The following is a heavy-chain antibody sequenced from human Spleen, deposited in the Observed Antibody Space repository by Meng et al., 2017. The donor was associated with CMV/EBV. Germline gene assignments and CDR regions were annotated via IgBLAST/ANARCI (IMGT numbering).Heavy chain of an antibody. CDR3: AAGTTGYCSSTSCYGFHY. CDR1: GFTFSSYS. J-gene: IGHJ4*02. V-gene: IGHV3-21*01. Sequence: GGSLRLSCAASGFTFSSYSMNWVRQAPGKGLEWVSSISSSSSYIYYADSVKGRFTISRDNAKNSLYLQMNSLRAEDTAVYYCAAGTTGYCSSTSCYGFHYWGQGTLVTVSS. D-gene: IGHD2-2*01. CDR2: ISSSSSYI.